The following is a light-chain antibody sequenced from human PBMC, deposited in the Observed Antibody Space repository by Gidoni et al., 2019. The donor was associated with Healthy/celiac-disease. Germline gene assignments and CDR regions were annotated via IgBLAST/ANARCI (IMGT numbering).Light chain of an antibody. CDR2: KAS. Sequence: DIQMTQSPSTLSASVGDRVTIPCRASQSISSWLAWYQQKPGKAPKLLIYKASSLESGVPSRFSGSGSGTEFTLTISSLQPDDFATYYCQQYNSYPYTFXQGTKLEIK. J-gene: IGKJ2*01. CDR3: QQYNSYPYT. V-gene: IGKV1-5*03. CDR1: QSISSW.